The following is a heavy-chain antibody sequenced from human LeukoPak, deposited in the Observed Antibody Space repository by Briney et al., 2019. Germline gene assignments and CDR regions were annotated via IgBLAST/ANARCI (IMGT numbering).Heavy chain of an antibody. J-gene: IGHJ4*02. CDR3: ARARLAVAGTIFDY. V-gene: IGHV4-4*07. D-gene: IGHD6-19*01. CDR2: IYTSGST. Sequence: PSETLSLTCTVSGGSISSYYWSWIRQPAGKGLEWIGRIYTSGSTNYNPSLKSRVTISVDKSKNQFSLKLSSVTAADTAVYYCARARLAVAGTIFDYWGQGTLVTVSP. CDR1: GGSISSYY.